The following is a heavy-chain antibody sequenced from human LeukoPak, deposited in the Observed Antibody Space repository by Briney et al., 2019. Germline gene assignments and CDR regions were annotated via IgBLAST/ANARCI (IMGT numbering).Heavy chain of an antibody. J-gene: IGHJ4*02. Sequence: SETLSLTCTVSGGSISSFYWSWIRQSPGKGLEWIGHIYYIGTTKYNPSLKSRVTISVDTSRNQFSLKLVSVSAADTAVYYCARRVSRTAAVDYWGQGTLVTVSS. CDR1: GGSISSFY. V-gene: IGHV4-59*01. D-gene: IGHD2-2*01. CDR3: ARRVSRTAAVDY. CDR2: IYYIGTT.